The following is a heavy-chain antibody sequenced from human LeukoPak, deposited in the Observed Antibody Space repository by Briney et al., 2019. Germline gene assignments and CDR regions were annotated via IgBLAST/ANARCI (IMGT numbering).Heavy chain of an antibody. CDR1: GGSISSYY. J-gene: IGHJ6*02. D-gene: IGHD4-17*01. V-gene: IGHV4-59*01. Sequence: SETLSLTCTVPGGSISSYYWSWIRQPPGKGLEWIGYIYYSGSINYNPSLKSRVTISVDTSKNQFSLKLSSVTAADTAVYYCARADYGDYYYYYGMDVWGQGTTVTVSS. CDR3: ARADYGDYYYYYGMDV. CDR2: IYYSGSI.